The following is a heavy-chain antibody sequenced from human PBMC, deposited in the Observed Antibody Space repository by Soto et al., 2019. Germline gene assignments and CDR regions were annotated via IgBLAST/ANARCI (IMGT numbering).Heavy chain of an antibody. Sequence: SETLSLTCAVSGYPISSGYHWGWIRQPPGKGLEWIGSIYHSGSTYYNSSLKSRVTISIDTSKNQFSLKLSSVTAADTAVYYCGRDMAVAGTPPVGPWGQGTLVTVSS. J-gene: IGHJ5*02. CDR2: IYHSGST. CDR3: GRDMAVAGTPPVGP. D-gene: IGHD6-19*01. V-gene: IGHV4-38-2*02. CDR1: GYPISSGYH.